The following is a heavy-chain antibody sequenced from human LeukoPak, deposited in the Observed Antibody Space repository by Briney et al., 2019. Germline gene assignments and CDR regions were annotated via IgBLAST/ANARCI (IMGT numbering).Heavy chain of an antibody. V-gene: IGHV4-30-2*01. D-gene: IGHD1-26*01. CDR1: GGSISSGGYS. CDR3: ARGDVGYFDY. Sequence: SETLSLTCAVSGGSISSGGYSWSWIRQPPGKGLEWIGYIFHTGSTYYNPSLKSRVTISMDTSKNQFSLKLTPVAAADTAVYYCARGDVGYFDYWGHGSLVTVSS. CDR2: IFHTGST. J-gene: IGHJ4*01.